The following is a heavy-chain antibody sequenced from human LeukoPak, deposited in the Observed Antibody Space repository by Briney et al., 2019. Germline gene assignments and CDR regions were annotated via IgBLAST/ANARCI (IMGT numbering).Heavy chain of an antibody. Sequence: PSQTLSLTCTVSGDSISNGRYYWSWIRQPAGKGLEWIGRIHTSGSTNYHPSLKSRVTISVDTSKNQFSLKLSSVTAADTAVYYCSRGGVDYYDSNGYYSDNWFDPWGQGTLVTVSS. CDR2: IHTSGST. D-gene: IGHD3-22*01. V-gene: IGHV4-61*02. J-gene: IGHJ5*02. CDR1: GDSISNGRYY. CDR3: SRGGVDYYDSNGYYSDNWFDP.